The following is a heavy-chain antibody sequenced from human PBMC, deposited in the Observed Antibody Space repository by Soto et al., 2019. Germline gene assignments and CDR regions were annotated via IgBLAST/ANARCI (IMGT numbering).Heavy chain of an antibody. CDR3: AKDLTGGYSGPMGY. CDR2: ISYDGSNK. D-gene: IGHD5-12*01. CDR1: GFAFSSYG. J-gene: IGHJ4*02. V-gene: IGHV3-30*18. Sequence: GGSLRLSCAASGFAFSSYGMHWVRQAPGKGLEWVAVISYDGSNKYYADSVKGRFNISRDNSKNTLYLQMNSLRAEDTAVYYCAKDLTGGYSGPMGYWGQGTLVTVSS.